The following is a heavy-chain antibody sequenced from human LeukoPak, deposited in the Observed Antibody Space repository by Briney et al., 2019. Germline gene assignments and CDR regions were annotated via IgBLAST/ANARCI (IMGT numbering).Heavy chain of an antibody. Sequence: GSLKLSFATSGSTFNSYAKSWVRQAPGKGLEWASGLSGRGGDTDYPDSVKGRFTISRDNSRNTLYLQMNSLRSEDRAVYYWAKGALATVTYWNYWGKGSLFTVSS. D-gene: IGHD4-17*01. J-gene: IGHJ4*02. CDR1: GSTFNSYA. CDR2: LSGRGGDT. V-gene: IGHV3-23*01. CDR3: AKGALATVTYWNY.